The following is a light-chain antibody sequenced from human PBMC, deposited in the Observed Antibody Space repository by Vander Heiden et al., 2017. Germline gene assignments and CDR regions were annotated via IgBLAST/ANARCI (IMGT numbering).Light chain of an antibody. CDR3: EQSDTNPRT. Sequence: EIQMTQSPFSLSASVGAIVTFTCRASQSIGKYLNWYQQKPGQAPKVLIDAASTLQSGVPSRFSGSGSGTDFTITISSLQPEDFATCYGEQSDTNPRTFGHGTRVEIK. CDR1: QSIGKY. CDR2: AAS. V-gene: IGKV1-39*01. J-gene: IGKJ1*01.